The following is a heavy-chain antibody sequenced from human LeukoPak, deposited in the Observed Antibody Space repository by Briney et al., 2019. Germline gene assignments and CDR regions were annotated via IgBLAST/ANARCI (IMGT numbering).Heavy chain of an antibody. CDR2: ISAYNGNT. Sequence: ASVKVSCKASGYTFTGYYMHWVRQAPGQGLEWMGWISAYNGNTNYAQKLQGRVTMTTDTSTSTAYMELRSLRSDDTAVYYCARDLRYDYSNYYFDYWGQGTLVTVSS. CDR1: GYTFTGYY. V-gene: IGHV1-18*04. J-gene: IGHJ4*02. D-gene: IGHD4-11*01. CDR3: ARDLRYDYSNYYFDY.